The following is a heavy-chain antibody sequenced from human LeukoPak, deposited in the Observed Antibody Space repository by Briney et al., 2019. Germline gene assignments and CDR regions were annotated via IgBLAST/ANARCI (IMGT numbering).Heavy chain of an antibody. D-gene: IGHD3-3*01. Sequence: GASVKVSCKASGGTFSSYAISWVRQAPGQGLEWMGGIIPIFGTANYAQKFQGRVTITADESTSTAYMELSSLRSEDTAVYYCASILRFLEWSPRDIWGQGTMVTVSS. CDR1: GGTFSSYA. CDR3: ASILRFLEWSPRDI. J-gene: IGHJ3*02. CDR2: IIPIFGTA. V-gene: IGHV1-69*13.